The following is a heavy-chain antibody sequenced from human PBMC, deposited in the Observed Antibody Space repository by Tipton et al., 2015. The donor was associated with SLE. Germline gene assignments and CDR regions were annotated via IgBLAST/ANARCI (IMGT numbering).Heavy chain of an antibody. Sequence: TLSLTCSVSGGSIRTYYWSWIRQTPGKGLEWIGYIYDSGNTHYNPSLKSRGTISVDTFKNEFSLKLKSVTAADTAVYYCAGGPYYYDTSGYHGRYFYGMGVWGQGTTVTVSS. V-gene: IGHV4-59*12. CDR2: IYDSGNT. D-gene: IGHD3-22*01. CDR3: AGGPYYYDTSGYHGRYFYGMGV. CDR1: GGSIRTYY. J-gene: IGHJ6*02.